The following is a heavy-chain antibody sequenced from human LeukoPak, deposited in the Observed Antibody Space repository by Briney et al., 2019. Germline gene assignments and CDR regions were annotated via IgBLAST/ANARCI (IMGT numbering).Heavy chain of an antibody. J-gene: IGHJ3*02. CDR1: GYTFTSYY. CDR2: INPSGGST. CDR3: ARDRVPFRGCSYGTDAFDI. V-gene: IGHV1-46*01. D-gene: IGHD5-18*01. Sequence: ASVKVSCKASGYTFTSYYMHWVRQAPGQGLEWMGIINPSGGSTSYAQKFQGRVTMTRDTSTSTVYMELSSLRSEDTAVYYCARDRVPFRGCSYGTDAFDIWGQGTMVTVSS.